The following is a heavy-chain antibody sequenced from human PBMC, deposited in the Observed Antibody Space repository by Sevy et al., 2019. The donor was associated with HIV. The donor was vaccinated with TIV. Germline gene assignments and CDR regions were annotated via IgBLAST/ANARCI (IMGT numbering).Heavy chain of an antibody. Sequence: GGSLRLSCAASGFLFNNFAMGWVRQAPGKGLEWVSVISGGGGSTYYADSVKGRFTISRENSKNTVFLQMNSLRAEDTAAYYCAKHMGSRPSYAMDVWGQGTTVTVSS. V-gene: IGHV3-23*01. CDR2: ISGGGGST. D-gene: IGHD3-16*01. J-gene: IGHJ6*02. CDR1: GFLFNNFA. CDR3: AKHMGSRPSYAMDV.